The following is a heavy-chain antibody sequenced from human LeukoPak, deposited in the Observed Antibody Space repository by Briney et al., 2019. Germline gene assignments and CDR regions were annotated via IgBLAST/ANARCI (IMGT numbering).Heavy chain of an antibody. CDR3: ARGTMTTVTYYFDY. Sequence: KSSETLSLTCAVHGGSFSGYYWSWIPQPPGKGLEWIGEINHSGSTNYNPSLKSRVTISVDTSKNQFSLKLSSVTAADTAVYYCARGTMTTVTYYFDYWGQGTLVTVSS. CDR1: GGSFSGYY. CDR2: INHSGST. V-gene: IGHV4-34*01. J-gene: IGHJ4*02. D-gene: IGHD4-17*01.